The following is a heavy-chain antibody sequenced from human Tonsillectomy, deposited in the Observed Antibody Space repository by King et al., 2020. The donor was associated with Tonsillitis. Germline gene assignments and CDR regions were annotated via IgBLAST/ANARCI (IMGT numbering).Heavy chain of an antibody. Sequence: VQLVESGAEVKKPGESLKISCKGSGYRFTSYWIGWVRQMPGKGLEWMGIIYPHDSQTRSSPSFQGQVTISADKSISTAYLQWSSLKASDTAIYYCASPSGSSLPDDFDIWGQGTMVTVSS. CDR3: ASPSGSSLPDDFDI. D-gene: IGHD1-26*01. CDR2: IYPHDSQT. V-gene: IGHV5-51*03. J-gene: IGHJ3*02. CDR1: GYRFTSYW.